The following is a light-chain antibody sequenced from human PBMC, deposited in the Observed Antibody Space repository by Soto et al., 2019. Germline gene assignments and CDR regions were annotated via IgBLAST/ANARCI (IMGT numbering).Light chain of an antibody. J-gene: IGLJ2*01. Sequence: QTVVSQSSSASASQGSSVKLTCTLSSGHSSYIIAWHQQQPGKAPRYLMKLEGSGSYNKGSGVPDRFSGSSSGADRYLTISNLQSEDEADYYCETWDSNTRVFGGGTKVTVL. V-gene: IGLV4-60*03. CDR3: ETWDSNTRV. CDR2: LEGSGSY. CDR1: SGHSSYI.